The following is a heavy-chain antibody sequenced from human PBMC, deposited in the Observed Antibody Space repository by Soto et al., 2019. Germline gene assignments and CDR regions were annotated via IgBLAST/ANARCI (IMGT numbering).Heavy chain of an antibody. CDR3: ARLLSGYSSGWYYFEY. CDR2: IYYSGST. J-gene: IGHJ4*02. Sequence: PSETLSLTCTVSGGSISSYYWSWIRQPPGKGLEWIGYIYYSGSTNYNPSLKSRVTISVDTSKNQFSLKLISVTAADTAVYYFARLLSGYSSGWYYFEYWGQGTFVTVSS. V-gene: IGHV4-59*08. D-gene: IGHD6-13*01. CDR1: GGSISSYY.